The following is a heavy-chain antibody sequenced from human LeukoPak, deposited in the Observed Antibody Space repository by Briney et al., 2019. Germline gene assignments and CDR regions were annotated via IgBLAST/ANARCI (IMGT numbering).Heavy chain of an antibody. Sequence: GGSLRLSCAASGFTVSSNYMSWVRQAPGKGLEWVSVIYSGGSTYYADSVKGRFTISRDNSKNTLYLQMNSLRAEDTAVYYCARDNTEENYYGMDVWGQGTTVTVSS. CDR1: GFTVSSNY. CDR3: ARDNTEENYYGMDV. J-gene: IGHJ6*02. D-gene: IGHD2-2*02. CDR2: IYSGGST. V-gene: IGHV3-66*01.